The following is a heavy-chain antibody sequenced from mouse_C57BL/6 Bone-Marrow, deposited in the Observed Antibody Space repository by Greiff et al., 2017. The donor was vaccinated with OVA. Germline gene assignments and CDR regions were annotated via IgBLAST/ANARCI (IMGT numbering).Heavy chain of an antibody. V-gene: IGHV1-76*01. D-gene: IGHD2-4*01. CDR1: GYTFTDYY. CDR3: ARPAIYYDYDDWFAY. Sequence: VHLVESGAELVRPGASVKLSCKASGYTFTDYYINWVKQRPGQGLEWIARIYPGSGNTYYNEKFKGKATLTAEKSSSTAYMQLSSLTSEDSAVYFCARPAIYYDYDDWFAYWGQGTLVTVSA. CDR2: IYPGSGNT. J-gene: IGHJ3*01.